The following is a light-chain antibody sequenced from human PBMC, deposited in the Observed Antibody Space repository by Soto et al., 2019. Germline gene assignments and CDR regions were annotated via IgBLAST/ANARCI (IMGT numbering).Light chain of an antibody. V-gene: IGLV2-14*01. CDR3: SSYTSSSTLVL. CDR1: SSDVGGYNY. Sequence: QSALTQPASVSWSPGQSITISCTGTSSDVGGYNYVSWYQQHPGKAPKLMIYDVSNRPSGVSNRFSGSKSGNTASLTISGLQAEDEADYYCSSYTSSSTLVLFGGGTKLTVL. J-gene: IGLJ2*01. CDR2: DVS.